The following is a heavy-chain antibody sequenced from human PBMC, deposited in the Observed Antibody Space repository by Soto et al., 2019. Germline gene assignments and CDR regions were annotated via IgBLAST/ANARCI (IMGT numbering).Heavy chain of an antibody. CDR1: GGSISSRSYY. V-gene: IGHV4-39*01. J-gene: IGHJ6*02. D-gene: IGHD5-18*01. CDR2: ISYSGST. Sequence: PSQTLSLTCTVSGGSISSRSYYWGWIRQPPGKGLEWIGSISYSGSTYYTPSLKSRVTISVDTSKNQFPLKLSSVTAADTAVYYCARAGVDSYGYYYYYGMDVWGQGTTVTVSS. CDR3: ARAGVDSYGYYYYYGMDV.